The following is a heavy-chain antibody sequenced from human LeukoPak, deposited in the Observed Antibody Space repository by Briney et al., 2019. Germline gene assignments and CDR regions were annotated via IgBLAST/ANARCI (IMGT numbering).Heavy chain of an antibody. CDR3: ARTITCDY. CDR2: INAGSGNA. Sequence: ASVKVSCKASGYTFTSYAMHWVRQAPGQRLEWMGWINAGSGNAKYSQKFQDRVTITRDTSAGTAYMELSSLRSEDTAVYYCARTITCDYWGQGPLVPVSS. CDR1: GYTFTSYA. V-gene: IGHV1-3*01. J-gene: IGHJ4*02. D-gene: IGHD3-10*01.